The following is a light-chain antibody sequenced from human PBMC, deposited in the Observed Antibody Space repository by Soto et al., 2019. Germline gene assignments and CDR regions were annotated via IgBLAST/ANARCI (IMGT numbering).Light chain of an antibody. Sequence: EIVMTQSPATLSVSRGERATISCRASQSVSRNLAWHQQKPGQAPRLLIYDASTRATGIPARFSGSGSGTEFTLTISSLQSEDFAVYYCQQYDNWPPITFGQGTRLEIK. CDR3: QQYDNWPPIT. J-gene: IGKJ5*01. CDR1: QSVSRN. V-gene: IGKV3-15*01. CDR2: DAS.